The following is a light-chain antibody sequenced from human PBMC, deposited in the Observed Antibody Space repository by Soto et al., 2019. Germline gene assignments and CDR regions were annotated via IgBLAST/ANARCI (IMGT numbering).Light chain of an antibody. V-gene: IGKV3D-15*01. CDR3: QKRSDWPPIT. CDR2: GAS. CDR1: QSVSSN. Sequence: EIVMTQSPATLSVSPGERATLSCRASQSVSSNLAWYQQKPGQAPRLLIYGASSRATGIPLRFSGSGSGTDFTLTISRLESGDSAIYYCQKRSDWPPITVGQGTRLEIK. J-gene: IGKJ5*01.